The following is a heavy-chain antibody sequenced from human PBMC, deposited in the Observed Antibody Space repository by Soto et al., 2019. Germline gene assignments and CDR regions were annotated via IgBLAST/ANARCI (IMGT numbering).Heavy chain of an antibody. J-gene: IGHJ3*02. V-gene: IGHV3-30*18. CDR3: AKEQRITMIVVAMTDAFDI. Sequence: QVQLVESGGGVVQPGRSLRLSCAASGFTFSSYGMHWVRQAPGKGLEWVAVISYDGSNKYYADSVKGRFTISRDNSKNTLNLKMNNLRAEDTAVYYCAKEQRITMIVVAMTDAFDIWGQGTMVTVSS. CDR2: ISYDGSNK. CDR1: GFTFSSYG. D-gene: IGHD3-22*01.